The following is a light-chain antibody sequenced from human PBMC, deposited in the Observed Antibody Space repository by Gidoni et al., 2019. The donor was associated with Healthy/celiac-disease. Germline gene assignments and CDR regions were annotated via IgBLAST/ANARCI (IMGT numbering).Light chain of an antibody. J-gene: IGKJ1*01. CDR3: QQYNNWRGT. V-gene: IGKV3-15*01. CDR1: QSVSSH. CDR2: GAS. Sequence: EIVITPSPAPLSVSPGAKATPSCRASQSVSSHLAWYQQKTGQAPRLLIYGASTRATGIPARFSGSGSGAEYTLTISSLQSEEFAVYYCQQYNNWRGTFGQGTKVEIK.